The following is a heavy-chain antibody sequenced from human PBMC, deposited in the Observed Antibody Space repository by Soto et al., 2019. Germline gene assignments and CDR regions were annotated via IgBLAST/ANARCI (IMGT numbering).Heavy chain of an antibody. J-gene: IGHJ6*02. CDR1: GGSISSYY. CDR3: ARDQSRGSSRPGYGMDV. V-gene: IGHV4-59*01. D-gene: IGHD6-13*01. CDR2: IYYSGST. Sequence: QVQLQESGPGLVKPSETLSLTCTVSGGSISSYYWSWIRQPPGKGLEWIGYIYYSGSTNYNPSLKSRVTISVDTSKNQFSLKLSSVTAADTAVYYCARDQSRGSSRPGYGMDVWGQGTTVTVSS.